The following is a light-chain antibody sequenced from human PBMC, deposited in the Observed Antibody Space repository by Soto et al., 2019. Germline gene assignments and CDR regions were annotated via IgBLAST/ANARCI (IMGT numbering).Light chain of an antibody. J-gene: IGKJ4*01. CDR1: QSISSY. CDR3: QQSYSTPLT. Sequence: IQRTQSPSSLSASVVYRVTITCRASQSISSYLNWYQKKPGKAPKLLIYAASSLQSGVPSRFSGSGSGTDFTLTISSLQPEDAATYYCQQSYSTPLTFGGGTKVDIK. CDR2: AAS. V-gene: IGKV1-39*01.